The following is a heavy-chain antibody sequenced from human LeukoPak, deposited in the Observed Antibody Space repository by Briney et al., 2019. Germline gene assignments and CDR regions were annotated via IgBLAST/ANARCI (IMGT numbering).Heavy chain of an antibody. CDR3: TRLAAAGGAGIDYFDY. CDR2: IRSKANSYAT. V-gene: IGHV3-73*01. D-gene: IGHD6-13*01. J-gene: IGHJ4*02. Sequence: GGSLRLSCAASGFTFSGSAMHCVRQASGKGLEWVGRIRSKANSYATAYAASVKGRFTISRDDSKNTAYLQMNSLKTEDTAVYYCTRLAAAGGAGIDYFDYWGQGTLVTVSS. CDR1: GFTFSGSA.